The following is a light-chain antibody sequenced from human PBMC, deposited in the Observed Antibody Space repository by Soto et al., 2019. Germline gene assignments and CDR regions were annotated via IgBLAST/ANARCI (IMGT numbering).Light chain of an antibody. CDR1: SSNIGSNT. CDR3: AAWDDRLNGVV. J-gene: IGLJ3*02. V-gene: IGLV1-44*01. Sequence: QSVLTQPPSASGTPGQRVTISCSGSSSNIGSNTVNWYQELPGTAPKLLIYSNNQRPSGVPDRFSGSKSGTSVSLAISGLQSEDEADYYCAAWDDRLNGVVLGGGTKLTVL. CDR2: SNN.